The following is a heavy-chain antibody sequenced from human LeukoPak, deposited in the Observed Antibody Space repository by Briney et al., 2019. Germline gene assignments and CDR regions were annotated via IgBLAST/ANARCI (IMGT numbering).Heavy chain of an antibody. CDR3: AREANPGLIAIAAAVTFDY. Sequence: ASVKVSCKASGGTFSSYAISWVRQAPGQGLEWMGGIIPIFGTANYAQKFQGRVTITADESTSTAYMELSSLRSEDTAVYYCAREANPGLIAIAAAVTFDYWGQGTQVTVSS. V-gene: IGHV1-69*13. CDR2: IIPIFGTA. D-gene: IGHD6-13*01. J-gene: IGHJ4*02. CDR1: GGTFSSYA.